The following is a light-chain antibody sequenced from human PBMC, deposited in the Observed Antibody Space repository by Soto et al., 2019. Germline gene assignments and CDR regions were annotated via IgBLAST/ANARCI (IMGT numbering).Light chain of an antibody. CDR1: QSIRRI. CDR3: QQYTNWPLT. J-gene: IGKJ1*01. V-gene: IGKV3D-15*01. CDR2: GAS. Sequence: EILMTQSPSTLAVSPGERATLSCRASQSIRRILAWYQQKPGKAPRLLIYGASSRATGVPARFSGSGSETDFTLTVSRLESEDFEPYYCQQYTNWPLTFGQGTKVDIK.